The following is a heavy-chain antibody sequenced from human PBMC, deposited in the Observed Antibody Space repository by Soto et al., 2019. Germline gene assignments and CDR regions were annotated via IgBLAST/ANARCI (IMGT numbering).Heavy chain of an antibody. J-gene: IGHJ6*02. CDR3: ARRLRQQLDSYYYYYGMDV. D-gene: IGHD6-13*01. V-gene: IGHV3-11*01. CDR2: ISSSGSTI. Sequence: QVQLVESGGGLVKPGGSLRLSCAASGFTFSDYYMSWIRQAPGKGLEWVLYISSSGSTIYYADSVKGRFTISRDNAKNSLYLQMNSLRAEDTAVYYCARRLRQQLDSYYYYYGMDVWGQGTTVTVSS. CDR1: GFTFSDYY.